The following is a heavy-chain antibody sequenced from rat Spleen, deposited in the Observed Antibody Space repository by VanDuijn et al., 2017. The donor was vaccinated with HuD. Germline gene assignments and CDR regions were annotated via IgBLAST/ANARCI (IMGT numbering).Heavy chain of an antibody. V-gene: IGHV5-22*01. Sequence: EVQLVESDGGLVQPRRSLKLSCAASGFTFSDYYMAWVRQAPKKGLEWVASINYEGGRSYYGDSVKGRFTISKDNTKSTLYLQMNSLRSEDTATYYCTRVQLDYFDYWGPGTMVTVSS. J-gene: IGHJ1*01. CDR1: GFTFSDYY. CDR3: TRVQLDYFDY. CDR2: INYEGGRS. D-gene: IGHD1-5*01.